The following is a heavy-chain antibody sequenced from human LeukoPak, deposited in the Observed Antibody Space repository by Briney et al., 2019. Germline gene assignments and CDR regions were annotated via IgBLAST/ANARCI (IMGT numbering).Heavy chain of an antibody. J-gene: IGHJ6*02. CDR2: IYYSGST. V-gene: IGHV4-59*01. Sequence: SETLSLTCAVYGGSFSGYYWSWIRQPPGKGLEWIGYIYYSGSTNYNASLKSRVTISVDTSKNQFSLKLSSVTAADTAVYYCARGGTIRNGMDVWGQGTTVTVSS. CDR3: ARGGTIRNGMDV. CDR1: GGSFSGYY. D-gene: IGHD5-12*01.